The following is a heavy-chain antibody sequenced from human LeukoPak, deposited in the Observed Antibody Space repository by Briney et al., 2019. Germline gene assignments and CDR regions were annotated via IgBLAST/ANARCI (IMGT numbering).Heavy chain of an antibody. CDR1: GHSISRGYY. Sequence: NPSETLSLTCTVSGHSISRGYYWGWIRQPPGKGLEWIGSIYQSGSTYYNPSLKSRVTISVDTSKNQFSLKLSSVTAADTAVYYCAREWMINWFDPWGQGTLVTVSS. CDR2: IYQSGST. D-gene: IGHD3-16*01. J-gene: IGHJ5*02. V-gene: IGHV4-38-2*02. CDR3: AREWMINWFDP.